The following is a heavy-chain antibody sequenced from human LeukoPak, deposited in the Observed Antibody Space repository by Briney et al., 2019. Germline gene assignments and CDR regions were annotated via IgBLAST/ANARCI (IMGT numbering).Heavy chain of an antibody. D-gene: IGHD6-19*01. CDR1: GGSISSGDYY. CDR2: IYYGGST. V-gene: IGHV4-30-4*08. Sequence: SETLSLTCTVSGGSISSGDYYWSWIRQPPGKGLEWIGYIYYGGSTYYNPSLKSRVTISVDTSKNQLSLKLSSVTAADTAVYYCAGWGYSSGWQLYYYYMDVWGKGTTVTVSS. CDR3: AGWGYSSGWQLYYYYMDV. J-gene: IGHJ6*03.